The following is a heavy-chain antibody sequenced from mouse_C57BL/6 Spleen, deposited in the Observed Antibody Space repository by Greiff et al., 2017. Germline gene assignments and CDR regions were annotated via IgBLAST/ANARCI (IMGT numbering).Heavy chain of an antibody. CDR1: GYTFTDYN. V-gene: IGHV1-18*01. Sequence: VQLKESGPELVKPGASVKIPCKASGYTFTDYNMDWVKQSHGKSLEWIGDINPNNGGTIYNQKFKGKATLTVDKSSSTAYMELRSLTSEDTAVYYCARWDYGKFAYWGQGTLVTVSA. J-gene: IGHJ3*01. CDR2: INPNNGGT. CDR3: ARWDYGKFAY. D-gene: IGHD2-1*01.